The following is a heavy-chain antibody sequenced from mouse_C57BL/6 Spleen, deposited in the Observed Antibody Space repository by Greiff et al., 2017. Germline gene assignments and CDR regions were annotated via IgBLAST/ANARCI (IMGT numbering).Heavy chain of an antibody. V-gene: IGHV5-16*01. CDR2: INYDGSST. CDR1: GFTFSDYY. Sequence: EVKLAESEGGLVQPGSSMKLSCTASGFTFSDYYMAWVRQVPEKGLEWVANINYDGSSTYYLDSLKSRFIISRDNAKNILYLQMSSLKSEDTATYYCARDRCNDAMDYWGQGTSVTVSS. D-gene: IGHD2-1*01. J-gene: IGHJ4*01. CDR3: ARDRCNDAMDY.